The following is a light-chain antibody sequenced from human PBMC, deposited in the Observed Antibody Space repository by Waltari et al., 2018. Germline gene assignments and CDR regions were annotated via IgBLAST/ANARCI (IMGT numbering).Light chain of an antibody. V-gene: IGKV1-39*01. CDR1: QTINTY. J-gene: IGKJ5*01. CDR2: AAS. CDR3: QQNYSNIIA. Sequence: DIQMTQYPSSLSASVGDRVTITCRASQTINTYLNWYQQKPGNAPKLLIYAASNLHSGVPSRFSGSGSGTAFTLTISSLQPEDFATYYCQQNYSNIIAFGQGTRLDFK.